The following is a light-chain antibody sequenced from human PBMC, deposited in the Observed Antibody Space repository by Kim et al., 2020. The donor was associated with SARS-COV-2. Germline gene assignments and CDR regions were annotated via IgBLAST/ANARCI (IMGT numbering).Light chain of an antibody. CDR2: DAT. CDR3: QQYDGYPIT. V-gene: IGKV1-16*01. Sequence: AAVGDRITIASRARQGIRKDLAWVQQKPGKAPRCLIYDATILQAGVPSRFSGSGSGTDFTLTISSLQPEDFATYYCQQYDGYPITFGQGTRLEIK. CDR1: QGIRKD. J-gene: IGKJ5*01.